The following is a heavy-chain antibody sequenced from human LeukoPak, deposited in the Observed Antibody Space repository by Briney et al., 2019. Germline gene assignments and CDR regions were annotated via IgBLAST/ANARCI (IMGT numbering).Heavy chain of an antibody. CDR1: GFTFSSYA. CDR2: ISSSGSTI. D-gene: IGHD2-15*01. V-gene: IGHV3-11*01. J-gene: IGHJ4*02. CDR3: ARVPRYCSGGSCYHNDY. Sequence: GGSLRLSCAASGFTFSSYAMSWIRQAPGRGLEWVSYISSSGSTIDYADSVKGRFTISRDNTKNSLYLEMNSLRAEDTAVYYCARVPRYCSGGSCYHNDYWGQGTLVTVSS.